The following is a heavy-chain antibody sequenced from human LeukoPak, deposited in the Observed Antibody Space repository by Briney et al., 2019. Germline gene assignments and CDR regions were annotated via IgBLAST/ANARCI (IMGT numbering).Heavy chain of an antibody. Sequence: SETLSLTCTVSGGSIGSSSYYWGWIRQPPGKGLNWIGSIYYSGSTYYNPSLKSRVTISVDTSKNQFSLKLSSVTAADTAVYYCAREAVRGGSGRAGALRYMDVWGKGTTVTVSS. D-gene: IGHD1-26*01. CDR3: AREAVRGGSGRAGALRYMDV. CDR1: GGSIGSSSYY. J-gene: IGHJ6*03. CDR2: IYYSGST. V-gene: IGHV4-39*07.